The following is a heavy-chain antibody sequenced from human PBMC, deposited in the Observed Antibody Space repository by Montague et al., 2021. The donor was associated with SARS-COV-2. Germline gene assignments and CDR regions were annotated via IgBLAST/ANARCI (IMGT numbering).Heavy chain of an antibody. V-gene: IGHV3-13*01. CDR2: IGSAGDT. CDR1: GFTFSSHD. Sequence: SLRLSCAASGFTFSSHDMHWVRQTTGKGLEWVSAIGSAGDTYYPGSVKGRFTISRENAKNSLYLQMNSLRAGDTAVYYCARGLRYFDWSPYGMDVWGQGTQVTVSS. J-gene: IGHJ6*02. CDR3: ARGLRYFDWSPYGMDV. D-gene: IGHD3-9*01.